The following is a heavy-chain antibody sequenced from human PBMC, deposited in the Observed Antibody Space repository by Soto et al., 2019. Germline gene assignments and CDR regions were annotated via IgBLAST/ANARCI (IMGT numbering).Heavy chain of an antibody. D-gene: IGHD3-22*01. J-gene: IGHJ3*02. CDR2: INSDGSST. CDR1: GFTFSSYW. Sequence: GGSLRLSCAASGFTFSSYWMHWVRQAPGKGLVWVSRINSDGSSTSYAASVKGLFTISRDNAKNTLYLQMNRLRAEDTALYYSAREEVDSSGYLRAFDIWGQGTMVTVSS. V-gene: IGHV3-74*01. CDR3: AREEVDSSGYLRAFDI.